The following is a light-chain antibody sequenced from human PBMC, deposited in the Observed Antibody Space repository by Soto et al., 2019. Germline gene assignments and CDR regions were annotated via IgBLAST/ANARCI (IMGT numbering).Light chain of an antibody. V-gene: IGLV2-23*01. CDR2: EGS. CDR3: CSYAVSVV. J-gene: IGLJ2*01. Sequence: QSALTQPASVSGSPGQSITISCTGTSSDVGSYNLVSWYQQHPGKAPKLMIYEGSKRPSGVSNRFSGSKSGNTASLTISGLQAEDEADYYCCSYAVSVVFGGGTKLTVL. CDR1: SSDVGSYNL.